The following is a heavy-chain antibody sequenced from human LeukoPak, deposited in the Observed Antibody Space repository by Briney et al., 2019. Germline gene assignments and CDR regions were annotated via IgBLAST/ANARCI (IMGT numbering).Heavy chain of an antibody. CDR2: IYYSGST. V-gene: IGHV4-59*06. Sequence: SETLSLTCTVSGGSISSYYWSWIRQHPGKGLEWIGYIYYSGSTYYNPSLKSRVTISVDTSKDQFSLKLSSVTAADTAVYYCARGGARLYSYGYVFGYWGQGTLVTVSS. J-gene: IGHJ4*02. D-gene: IGHD5-18*01. CDR3: ARGGARLYSYGYVFGY. CDR1: GGSISSYY.